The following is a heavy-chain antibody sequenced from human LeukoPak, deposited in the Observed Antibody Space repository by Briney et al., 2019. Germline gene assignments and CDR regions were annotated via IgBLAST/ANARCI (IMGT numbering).Heavy chain of an antibody. Sequence: GGSLRLSCAASGFTFSSYAMHWVRQAPGKGLEWVAVISYDGSNKYYADTVKGRFTISRDNSKNTLYLQMNSLRAEDTAVYYCARETSLAGFASGLGFNYWGQGILVTVSS. D-gene: IGHD6-19*01. CDR1: GFTFSSYA. CDR2: ISYDGSNK. V-gene: IGHV3-30-3*01. CDR3: ARETSLAGFASGLGFNY. J-gene: IGHJ4*02.